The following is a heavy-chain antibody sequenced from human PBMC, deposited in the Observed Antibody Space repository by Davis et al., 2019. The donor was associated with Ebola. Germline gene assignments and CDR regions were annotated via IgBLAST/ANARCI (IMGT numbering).Heavy chain of an antibody. Sequence: ASVKVSCKAFGYTFTNYYVHWVRQAPGQGLEWMGWINPNSGGTNYAQKFQGRVTMTRDTSISTAYMELSRLTSDDTAVYYCARLLRYFDWSDKFDNWGQGTMVTVSS. CDR1: GYTFTNYY. CDR3: ARLLRYFDWSDKFDN. CDR2: INPNSGGT. D-gene: IGHD3-9*01. V-gene: IGHV1-2*02. J-gene: IGHJ4*03.